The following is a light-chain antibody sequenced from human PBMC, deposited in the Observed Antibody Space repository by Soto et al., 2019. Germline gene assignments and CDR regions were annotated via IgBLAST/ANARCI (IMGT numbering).Light chain of an antibody. CDR3: QQTYTTPRT. V-gene: IGKV1-39*01. CDR1: QTVSTY. J-gene: IGKJ1*01. Sequence: DTPMTQSPSSLSASVGDRISITCRASQTVSTYLNWYQQKAGQAPTLLISATSTLQSGVPSRFSGSGSGTEFTLTITSLQPEDFATYYCQQTYTTPRTFGQGTKVAF. CDR2: ATS.